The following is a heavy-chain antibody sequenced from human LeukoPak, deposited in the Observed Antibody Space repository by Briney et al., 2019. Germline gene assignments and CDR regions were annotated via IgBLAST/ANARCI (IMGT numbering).Heavy chain of an antibody. Sequence: PSETLSLTCTVSGGSISSGSYYWSWIRQPAGKGLEWIGRIYTSGSTNYNPSLKSRVTISVDTSKNQFSLKLSSVTAADTAVYYCARDNSSGWVKYNWFDPWGQGTLVTVSS. CDR1: GGSISSGSYY. CDR2: IYTSGST. V-gene: IGHV4-61*02. CDR3: ARDNSSGWVKYNWFDP. D-gene: IGHD6-19*01. J-gene: IGHJ5*02.